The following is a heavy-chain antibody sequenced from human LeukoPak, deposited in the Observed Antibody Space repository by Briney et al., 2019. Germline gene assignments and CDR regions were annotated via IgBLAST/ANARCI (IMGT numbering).Heavy chain of an antibody. Sequence: GGSLRLSCAASGFTFSNYWMTWVRQAPGKGLEWVANIKHDGSEDYYLDSVKGRFTISRDNAKSSMWLQMNSLRAEDTAVYYCARSTRSGSYDYWGQGTLVTVSS. CDR2: IKHDGSED. J-gene: IGHJ4*02. CDR1: GFTFSNYW. CDR3: ARSTRSGSYDY. V-gene: IGHV3-7*01. D-gene: IGHD1-26*01.